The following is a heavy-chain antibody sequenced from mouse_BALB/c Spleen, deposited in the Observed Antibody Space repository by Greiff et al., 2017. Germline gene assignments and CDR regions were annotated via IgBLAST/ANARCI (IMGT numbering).Heavy chain of an antibody. Sequence: QVQLQQSGAELVRPGVSVKISCKGSGYTFTDYAMHWVKQSHAKSLEWIGVISTYYGDASYNQKFKGKATMTVDKSSSTAYMELARLTSEDSAIYYCARLDWGAMDYWGQGTSVTVSS. V-gene: IGHV1S137*01. CDR2: ISTYYGDA. D-gene: IGHD4-1*01. CDR3: ARLDWGAMDY. CDR1: GYTFTDYA. J-gene: IGHJ4*01.